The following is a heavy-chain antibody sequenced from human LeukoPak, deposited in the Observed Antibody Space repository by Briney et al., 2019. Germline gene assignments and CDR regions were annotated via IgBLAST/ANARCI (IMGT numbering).Heavy chain of an antibody. CDR1: GGSISSYY. V-gene: IGHV4-59*01. J-gene: IGHJ4*02. CDR3: ARNGYSGYFDY. CDR2: IYYSGST. Sequence: KASETLSLTCTASGGSISSYYWSWIRQPPGKGLEWIGYIYYSGSTNYNPSLKSRVTISVDTSKNQFSLKLSSVTAADTAVYYCARNGYSGYFDYWGQGTLVTVSS. D-gene: IGHD5-18*01.